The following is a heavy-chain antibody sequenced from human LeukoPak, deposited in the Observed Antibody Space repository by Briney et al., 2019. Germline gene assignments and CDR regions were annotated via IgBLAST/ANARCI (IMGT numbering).Heavy chain of an antibody. CDR2: IYYSGST. V-gene: IGHV4-39*01. Sequence: LETLSLTCTVSGASFSSSTYYWGWIRQPPGKGLEWIGSIYYSGSTYYNPSLKSRVTMSVDTSKNQFSLKLSSVTAADTAVYYCTRHAGGISATGTRPFDYWGQGTLVTVSS. CDR1: GASFSSSTYY. CDR3: TRHAGGISATGTRPFDY. D-gene: IGHD6-13*01. J-gene: IGHJ4*02.